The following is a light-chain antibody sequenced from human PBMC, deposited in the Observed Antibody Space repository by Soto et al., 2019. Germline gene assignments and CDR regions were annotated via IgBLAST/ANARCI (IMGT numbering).Light chain of an antibody. CDR2: DAS. CDR3: EQRHIGPFT. Sequence: EVVLTQSPVTLSLSPGERATLSCRASQSFRGLLAWYQQKPGQAPRLLIYDASNSATCIPPRFSGSGSGTDFTCTISSLEPEDSAVEYCEQRHIGPFTYGQGTRLEGK. V-gene: IGKV3-11*01. J-gene: IGKJ5*01. CDR1: QSFRGL.